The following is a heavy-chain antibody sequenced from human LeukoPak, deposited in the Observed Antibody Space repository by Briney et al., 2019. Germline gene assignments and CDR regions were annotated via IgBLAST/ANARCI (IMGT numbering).Heavy chain of an antibody. J-gene: IGHJ4*02. Sequence: PSETPSLTCAVYGGSFSGYYWSWIRQPPGKGLEWIGEINHSGSTNYNPSLKSRATISVDTSKNQFSLKLSSVTAADTAVYYCAEAYYDILTGYHDYWGQGTLVTVSS. D-gene: IGHD3-9*01. V-gene: IGHV4-34*01. CDR2: INHSGST. CDR3: AEAYYDILTGYHDY. CDR1: GGSFSGYY.